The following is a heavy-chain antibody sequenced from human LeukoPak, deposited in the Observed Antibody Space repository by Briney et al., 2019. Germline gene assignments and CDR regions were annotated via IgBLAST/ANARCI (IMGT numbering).Heavy chain of an antibody. V-gene: IGHV4-30-2*01. J-gene: IGHJ4*02. D-gene: IGHD3-3*01. CDR2: IYHSGST. Sequence: SETLSLTCTVSGGSICSGGYYWSWIRQPPGKGLEWIGYIYHSGSTYYNPSLKSRVTISVDRSKNQFSLKLSSVTAADTAVYYCAREPYYDFWSGPRQDYWGQGTLVTVSS. CDR3: AREPYYDFWSGPRQDY. CDR1: GGSICSGGYY.